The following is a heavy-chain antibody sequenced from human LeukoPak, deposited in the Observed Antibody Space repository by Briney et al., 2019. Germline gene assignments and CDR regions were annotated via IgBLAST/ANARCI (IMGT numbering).Heavy chain of an antibody. J-gene: IGHJ6*03. Sequence: TSSETLSLTCTVSGGSISSYYRSWIRQPPGKGLEWIGYIYYSGSTNYNPSLKSRVTISVDTSKNQFSLKLSSVTAADTAVYYCARRLGYCSSTSCYSVKYYMGVWGKGTTVTISS. CDR1: GGSISSYY. CDR3: ARRLGYCSSTSCYSVKYYMGV. V-gene: IGHV4-59*12. CDR2: IYYSGST. D-gene: IGHD2-2*03.